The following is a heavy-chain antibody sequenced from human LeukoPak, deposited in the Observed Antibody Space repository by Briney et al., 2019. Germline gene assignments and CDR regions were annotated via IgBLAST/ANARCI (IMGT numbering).Heavy chain of an antibody. CDR1: GFTFDDYA. CDR3: AKDMAYSSSWYYFYY. Sequence: GRSLRLSCAASGFTFDDYAMHWVRQAPGKGLEWVSGISWNSGSIGYADSVKGRFTISRDNAKNSLYLQMNSLRAEDTALYYCAKDMAYSSSWYYFYYWGEGTLVTVSP. D-gene: IGHD6-13*01. J-gene: IGHJ4*02. V-gene: IGHV3-9*01. CDR2: ISWNSGSI.